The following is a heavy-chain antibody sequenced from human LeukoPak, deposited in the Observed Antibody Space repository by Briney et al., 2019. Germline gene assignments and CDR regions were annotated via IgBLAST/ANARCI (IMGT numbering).Heavy chain of an antibody. D-gene: IGHD3/OR15-3a*01. J-gene: IGHJ6*02. Sequence: SQTLSLTCTVSGGSISSGGYYWSWIRQHPGKGLEWTGYIYYSGSTYYNPSLKSLVTISVATSKNPASLKLRSVTAADTAVYYCARENVILAYGMDVWGQGTTVTVSS. V-gene: IGHV4-31*01. CDR1: GGSISSGGYY. CDR3: ARENVILAYGMDV. CDR2: IYYSGST.